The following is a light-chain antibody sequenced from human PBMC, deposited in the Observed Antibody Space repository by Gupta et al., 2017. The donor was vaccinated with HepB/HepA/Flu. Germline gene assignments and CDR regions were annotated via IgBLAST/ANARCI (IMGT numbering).Light chain of an antibody. CDR3: QQEDSGPNT. CDR2: WAS. CDR1: RSVLYSSDNKNY. V-gene: IGKV4-1*01. Sequence: DIVMTQSPDSLAVSLGERATINCKSSRSVLYSSDNKNYLAWYQQKPGQPPKLLIYWASTRESGVPDRFSGGGSGTEFTLTISSLQAEDVAVYYCQQEDSGPNTFGQGTKVEIK. J-gene: IGKJ2*01.